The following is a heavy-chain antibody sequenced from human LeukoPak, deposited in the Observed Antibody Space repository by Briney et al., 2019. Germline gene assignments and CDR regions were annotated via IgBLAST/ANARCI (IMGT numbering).Heavy chain of an antibody. J-gene: IGHJ4*02. CDR3: AKDPILLSY. D-gene: IGHD2-21*01. CDR1: GLTSSNYA. Sequence: PGGSLRLSCAASGLTSSNYAMSWVRQAPGKGLEWVSTISDNGGTTYYADSVKGRFTSSRDNSKNTLYLQMNSLRADDTAVYYCAKDPILLSYWGQGTLVTVSS. V-gene: IGHV3-23*01. CDR2: ISDNGGTT.